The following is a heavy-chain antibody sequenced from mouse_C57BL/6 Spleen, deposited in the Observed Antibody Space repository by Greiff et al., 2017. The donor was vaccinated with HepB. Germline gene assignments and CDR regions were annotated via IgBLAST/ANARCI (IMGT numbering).Heavy chain of an antibody. CDR2: IHPNSGST. J-gene: IGHJ2*01. CDR1: GYTFTSYW. D-gene: IGHD2-2*01. CDR3: ARYGYDEV. Sequence: QVHVKQPGAELVKPGASVKLSCKASGYTFTSYWMHWVKQRPGQGLEWIGMIHPNSGSTNYNEKFKSKATLTVDKSSSTAYMQLSSLTSEDSAVYYCARYGYDEVWGQGTTLTVSS. V-gene: IGHV1-64*01.